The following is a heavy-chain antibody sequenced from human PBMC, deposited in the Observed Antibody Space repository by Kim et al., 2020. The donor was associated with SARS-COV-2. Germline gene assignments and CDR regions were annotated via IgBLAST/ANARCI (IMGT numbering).Heavy chain of an antibody. CDR2: GYP. V-gene: IGHV3-53*01. Sequence: GYPYYADSVKRRVTISRDTSESTLYLQMNSLRADDTAVYYCGRLDFGGDYWGQGTLVTVSS. CDR3: GRLDFGGDY. J-gene: IGHJ4*02. D-gene: IGHD4-17*01.